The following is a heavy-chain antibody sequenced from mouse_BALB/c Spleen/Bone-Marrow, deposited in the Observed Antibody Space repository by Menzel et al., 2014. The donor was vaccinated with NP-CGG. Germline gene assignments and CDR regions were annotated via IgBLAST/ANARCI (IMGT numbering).Heavy chain of an antibody. CDR1: GFTFTDYY. J-gene: IGHJ1*01. CDR2: IRNKANGYTT. Sequence: VQLQQPGGGSVQPGGSLRLSCATSGFTFTDYYMSWVRQPPGKALEWLGFIRNKANGYTTEYSASVKGRFTISRDNSQRILYLQMNTLRAEDSATYYCARDENVGIYWYFDVWGAGTTVIVSS. CDR3: ARDENVGIYWYFDV. V-gene: IGHV7-3*02.